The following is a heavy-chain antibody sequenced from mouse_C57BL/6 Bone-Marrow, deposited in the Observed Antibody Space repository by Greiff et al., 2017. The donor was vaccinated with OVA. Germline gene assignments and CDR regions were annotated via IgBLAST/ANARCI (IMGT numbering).Heavy chain of an antibody. CDR1: GFTFSSYG. CDR2: ISSGGSYT. V-gene: IGHV5-6*01. CDR3: ARVDGNLHQSAY. D-gene: IGHD2-1*01. Sequence: EVQRVESGGDLVKPGGSLKLSCAASGFTFSSYGMSWVRQTPDKRLEWVATISSGGSYTYYPDSVKGRVTITRDNARDTLYLQMSSLMSEDTAVDYCARVDGNLHQSAYCGQGTLVTVSA. J-gene: IGHJ3*01.